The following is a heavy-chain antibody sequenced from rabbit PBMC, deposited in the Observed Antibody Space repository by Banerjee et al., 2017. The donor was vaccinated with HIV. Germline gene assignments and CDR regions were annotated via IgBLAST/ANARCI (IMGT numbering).Heavy chain of an antibody. CDR2: IYAGSPGST. V-gene: IGHV1S40*01. J-gene: IGHJ4*01. D-gene: IGHD1-1*01. CDR1: GFSFSSTYY. CDR3: ARDLGSASL. Sequence: QSLEESGGDLVKPGASLTLTCTASGFSFSSTYYMCWVRQAPGKGLEWIACIYAGSPGSTYYASWAKGRFTVSKTSSTTVTLQMTSLTDADTATYFCARDLGSASLWGPGTLVTVS.